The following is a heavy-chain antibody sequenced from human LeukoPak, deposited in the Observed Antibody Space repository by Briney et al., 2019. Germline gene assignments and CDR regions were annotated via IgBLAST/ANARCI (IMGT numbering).Heavy chain of an antibody. J-gene: IGHJ4*02. CDR1: GYTFTSYY. CDR3: ARGYCYNSNCYGNFDF. V-gene: IGHV1-46*01. D-gene: IGHD2-2*01. Sequence: GASVKVSCKASGYTFTSYYFRWVRQAPGQGLEWMGLINPSGSSTSNTQKFQGRVTMTRDTSTSTVYMELSSLRSEDTAVYYCARGYCYNSNCYGNFDFWGQGTLVTVSS. CDR2: INPSGSST.